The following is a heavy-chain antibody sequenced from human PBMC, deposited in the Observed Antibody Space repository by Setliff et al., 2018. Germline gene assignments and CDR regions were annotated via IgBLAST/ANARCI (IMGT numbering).Heavy chain of an antibody. V-gene: IGHV3-11*04. CDR1: GFLFKDYY. CDR3: ARGSSGWSWDY. J-gene: IGHJ4*02. CDR2: ISSSGSNI. D-gene: IGHD6-19*01. Sequence: GSLRLSCAASGFLFKDYYMTWIRQAPGKGLEWLSYISSSGSNILYADSVKGRFTISRDNAKNSLFLQMNSLRAEETAVYYCARGSSGWSWDYWGQGTVVTVSS.